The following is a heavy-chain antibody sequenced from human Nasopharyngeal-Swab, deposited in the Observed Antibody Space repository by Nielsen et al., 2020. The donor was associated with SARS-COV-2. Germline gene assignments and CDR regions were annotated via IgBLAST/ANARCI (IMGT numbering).Heavy chain of an antibody. V-gene: IGHV3-74*01. CDR3: ARYSSSWYSGIDY. J-gene: IGHJ4*02. CDR2: INSDGSST. D-gene: IGHD6-13*01. CDR1: GFTFSSYW. Sequence: GESLKISCAASGFTFSSYWMHWVRQAPGKGLVWVSRINSDGSSTSYADSVKGRFTISRDNAKKTLYLQMNSLRAEDTAVYYCARYSSSWYSGIDYWGQGTLVTVSS.